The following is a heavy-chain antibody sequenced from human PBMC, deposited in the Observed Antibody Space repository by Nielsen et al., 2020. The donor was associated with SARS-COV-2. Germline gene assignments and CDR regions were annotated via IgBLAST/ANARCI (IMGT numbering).Heavy chain of an antibody. V-gene: IGHV4-59*12. Sequence: WIRQPPGKGLEWIGYIYYSGSTNYNPSLKSRVTISVDTSKNQFSLKLSSVTAADTAVYYCARDPIAARAVVAATKGRNFFDYWGQGTLVTVSS. CDR3: ARDPIAARAVVAATKGRNFFDY. J-gene: IGHJ4*02. CDR2: IYYSGST. D-gene: IGHD2-15*01.